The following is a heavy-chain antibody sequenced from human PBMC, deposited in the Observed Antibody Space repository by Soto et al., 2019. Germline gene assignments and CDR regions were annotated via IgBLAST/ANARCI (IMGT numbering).Heavy chain of an antibody. D-gene: IGHD5-12*01. CDR1: GGTFSSYV. CDR2: IIPIFGPA. J-gene: IGHJ6*02. Sequence: QVQLVQSGAEVKKPGSSVKVSCKASGGTFSSYVISWVRLAPGQGPEWMGGIIPIFGPAKYAQKFQDRVTITADESTSTAYMEVSSLRSEDTAVYYCARGRRLNGMGVWGQGTTVTVSS. CDR3: ARGRRLNGMGV. V-gene: IGHV1-69*12.